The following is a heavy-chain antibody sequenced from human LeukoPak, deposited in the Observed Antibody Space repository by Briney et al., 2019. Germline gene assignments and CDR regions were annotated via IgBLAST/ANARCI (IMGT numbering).Heavy chain of an antibody. V-gene: IGHV3-48*01. CDR3: AREPRGYAFDI. Sequence: GGSLRLSCAASGFTFSSYSMNWVRQAPGKGLEWVSFISSTSNTIYYADSVKARFTISRDNAKNSVYLQVNSLRAEDTAVYYCAREPRGYAFDIWGQGTMVTVSS. J-gene: IGHJ3*02. CDR2: ISSTSNTI. D-gene: IGHD3-10*01. CDR1: GFTFSSYS.